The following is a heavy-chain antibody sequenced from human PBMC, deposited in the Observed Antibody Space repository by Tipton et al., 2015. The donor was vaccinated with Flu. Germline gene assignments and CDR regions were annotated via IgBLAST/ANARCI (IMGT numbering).Heavy chain of an antibody. Sequence: LRLSCAVSGDSISSDYHWGWIRQFPGKGLEWIGTVSRSGSTIYNPSLKSRVSISIDRSKNQFSLNLRSVTAADMAVYYCARRDYSNYVSDPKSWFDPWGQGTLVTVSS. J-gene: IGHJ5*02. D-gene: IGHD4-11*01. V-gene: IGHV4-38-2*01. CDR3: ARRDYSNYVSDPKSWFDP. CDR2: VSRSGST. CDR1: GDSISSDYH.